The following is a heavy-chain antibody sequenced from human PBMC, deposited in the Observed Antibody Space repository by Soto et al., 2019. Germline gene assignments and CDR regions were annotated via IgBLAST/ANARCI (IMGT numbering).Heavy chain of an antibody. V-gene: IGHV4-59*01. CDR2: IYYSGST. D-gene: IGHD6-13*01. J-gene: IGHJ4*02. CDR1: GGSISSYY. CDR3: AREAFSTWFPLDY. Sequence: LSLTCTVSGGSISSYYWSWIRQPPGKGLEWIGYIYYSGSTNYNPSLKSRVTISVDTSKNQFSLKLSSVTAADTAVYYCAREAFSTWFPLDYWGQGTLVTVSS.